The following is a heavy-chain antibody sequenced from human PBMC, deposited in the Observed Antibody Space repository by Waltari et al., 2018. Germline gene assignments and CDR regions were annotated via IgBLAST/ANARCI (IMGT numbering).Heavy chain of an antibody. V-gene: IGHV4-59*11. J-gene: IGHJ5*02. CDR3: ARDLLGSAFDP. CDR2: IYYSGST. CDR1: GGPTSSHS. Sequence: QVQLQESGPGLVKPSETLSLTSPVSGGPTSSHSWSWLRQPPGKGLEWIGYIYYSGSTNYNPSLKSRVTISVDTSKNQFSLKLSSVTAADTAVYYCARDLLGSAFDPWGQGTLVTVSS. D-gene: IGHD1-26*01.